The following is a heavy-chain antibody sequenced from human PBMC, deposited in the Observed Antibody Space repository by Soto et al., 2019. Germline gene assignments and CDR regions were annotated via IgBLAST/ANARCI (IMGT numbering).Heavy chain of an antibody. D-gene: IGHD5-12*01. CDR1: GGSISSYY. CDR2: IYYSGST. V-gene: IGHV4-59*01. Sequence: SSETLSLTCTVSGGSISSYYWSWIRQPPGKGLEWIGYIYYSGSTNYNPSLKSRVTISVDTSKNQFSLKLSSVTAADTAVYYCARVGGRDGYNWAAYWGQGTLVTVSS. J-gene: IGHJ4*02. CDR3: ARVGGRDGYNWAAY.